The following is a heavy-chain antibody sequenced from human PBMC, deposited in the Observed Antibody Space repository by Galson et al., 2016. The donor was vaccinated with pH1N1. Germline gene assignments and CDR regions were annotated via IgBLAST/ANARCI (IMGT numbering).Heavy chain of an antibody. Sequence: SLRLSCAASGFTFSSFAMHWVRQAPGKGLEYVSAISYNGGSTYYRNSVKGRFTISRDNSKNTLYLQMGSLRADDTAVYYCARDLRPSSSGYYSLDYWGQGTLVTVSS. CDR1: GFTFSSFA. V-gene: IGHV3-64*01. J-gene: IGHJ4*02. CDR3: ARDLRPSSSGYYSLDY. D-gene: IGHD3-22*01. CDR2: ISYNGGST.